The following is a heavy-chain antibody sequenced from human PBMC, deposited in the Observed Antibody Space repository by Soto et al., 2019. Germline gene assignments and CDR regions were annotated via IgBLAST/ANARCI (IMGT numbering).Heavy chain of an antibody. CDR1: GFRFDDYA. D-gene: IGHD3-22*01. V-gene: IGHV3-9*01. CDR2: LSWNSGII. CDR3: KSSPADVNYYGIFDY. Sequence: GGSLRLSCAASGFRFDDYAMHWVRQAPGKGLEWVSGLSWNSGIINYADSVKGRFTISRDNAKNSLFLQMDSLRAEDTAVYYCKSSPADVNYYGIFDYWGQGTQVTVSS. J-gene: IGHJ4*02.